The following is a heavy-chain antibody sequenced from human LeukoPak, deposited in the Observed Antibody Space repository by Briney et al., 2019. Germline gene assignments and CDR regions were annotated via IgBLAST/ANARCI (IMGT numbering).Heavy chain of an antibody. J-gene: IGHJ6*02. CDR2: IIPILGIA. D-gene: IGHD2-2*01. CDR3: AREDIVVVGPGYYGMDV. V-gene: IGHV1-69*04. Sequence: VASVKVSCKASGGTFSSYAISWVRQAPGQGLEWMGRIIPILGIANYAQKFQGRVTITADKSTSTAYLELSSLRSEDTAVYYCAREDIVVVGPGYYGMDVWGQGTTVTVSS. CDR1: GGTFSSYA.